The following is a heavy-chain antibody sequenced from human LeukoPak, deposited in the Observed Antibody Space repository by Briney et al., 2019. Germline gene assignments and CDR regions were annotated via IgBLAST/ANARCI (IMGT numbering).Heavy chain of an antibody. Sequence: GGSLRLSCAASGFTFSSYAMHWVRQAPGKGLEWVAVISYDGSNKYYADSVKGRFTISRDNSKNTLYPQMNSLRAEDTAVYYCAKDSPPLYYYDSSGYYPGPGFDYWGQGTLVTVSS. CDR1: GFTFSSYA. V-gene: IGHV3-30-3*01. J-gene: IGHJ4*02. D-gene: IGHD3-22*01. CDR2: ISYDGSNK. CDR3: AKDSPPLYYYDSSGYYPGPGFDY.